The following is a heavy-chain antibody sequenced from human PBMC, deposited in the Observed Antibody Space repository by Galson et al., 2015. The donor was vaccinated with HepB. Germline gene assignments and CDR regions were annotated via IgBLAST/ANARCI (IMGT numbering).Heavy chain of an antibody. V-gene: IGHV3-66*01. CDR2: IYSGGST. CDR3: AREEGVDY. J-gene: IGHJ4*02. D-gene: IGHD3-16*01. CDR1: GFTVSSNY. Sequence: SLRLSGAASGFTVSSNYMTWVRQAPGKGLEWVSVIYSGGSTYYADSVKGRFTISRDNSKNTLYLQMNRLRAEDTAVYYCAREEGVDYWGQGTLVTVSS.